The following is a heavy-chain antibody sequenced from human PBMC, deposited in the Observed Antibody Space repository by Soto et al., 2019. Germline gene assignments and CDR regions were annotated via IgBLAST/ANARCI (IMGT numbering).Heavy chain of an antibody. CDR1: GGSISSYY. V-gene: IGHV4-59*08. CDR2: IYYSGST. J-gene: IGHJ6*02. D-gene: IGHD3-22*01. Sequence: QVQLQESGPGLVKPSETLSLTCTVSGGSISSYYWSWIRQPPGKGLEWIGYIYYSGSTNYNPSLKRRGTISVDTYKNRFSLKLSSVTAADTAVYYCARTYYYDSSGQYYYYGMDVWGQGTTVTVSS. CDR3: ARTYYYDSSGQYYYYGMDV.